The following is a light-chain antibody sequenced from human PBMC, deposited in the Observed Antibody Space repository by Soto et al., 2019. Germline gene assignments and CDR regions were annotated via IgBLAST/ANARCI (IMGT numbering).Light chain of an antibody. CDR1: SSDVGAYNY. CDR3: SLFSTSQTWV. V-gene: IGLV2-8*01. Sequence: QSALTQPPSASGSPGQSVTISCTGTSSDVGAYNYVSWYQQHAGKAPKLVIYEVTKRPSGVPDRFSGSKSANTASLTISGPQGEEGADYYRSLFSTSQTWVFGGGAQLTVL. J-gene: IGLJ3*02. CDR2: EVT.